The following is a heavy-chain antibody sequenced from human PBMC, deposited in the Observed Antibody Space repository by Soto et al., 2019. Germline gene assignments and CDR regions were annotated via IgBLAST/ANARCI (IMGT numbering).Heavy chain of an antibody. CDR3: ATLPFRWGWFDP. D-gene: IGHD3-16*01. J-gene: IGHJ5*02. CDR1: GIVFSDY. CDR2: ISGSGRTI. Sequence: QVQLVESGGGLVKPGGSLRLSCAASGIVFSDYMSWVRQAPGKGLEWLSYISGSGRTIYSADSVQGRFTVSRDNATNSLYLQMNNVSTEVTAVYYSATLPFRWGWFDPWGQGTLVTVSS. V-gene: IGHV3-11*01.